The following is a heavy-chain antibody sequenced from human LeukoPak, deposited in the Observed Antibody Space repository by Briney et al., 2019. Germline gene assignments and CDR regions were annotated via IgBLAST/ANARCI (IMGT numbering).Heavy chain of an antibody. CDR3: ARGGRITGTTGYFDY. CDR2: INPSGGST. V-gene: IGHV1-46*01. D-gene: IGHD1-20*01. CDR1: GYIFTSYY. J-gene: IGHJ4*02. Sequence: GASVKVSCKASGYIFTSYYMHWVRQAPGQGLEWMGIINPSGGSTSYAQKFQGRVTMTRDMSTSTVYMELSSLRSEDTAVYYCARGGRITGTTGYFDYWGQGTLVTVSS.